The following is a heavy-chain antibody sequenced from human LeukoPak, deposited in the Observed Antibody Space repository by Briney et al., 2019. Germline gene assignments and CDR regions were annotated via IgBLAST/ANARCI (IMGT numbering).Heavy chain of an antibody. Sequence: PGRSPRLSCAASGFTFSSYGMHWVRQAPGKGLEWVAVISYDGSNKYYADSVKGRFTISRDNSKNTLYLQMNSLRAEDTAVYYCAKDYMRSGYSYGIIDYWGQGTLVTVSS. CDR1: GFTFSSYG. V-gene: IGHV3-30*18. J-gene: IGHJ4*02. CDR3: AKDYMRSGYSYGIIDY. CDR2: ISYDGSNK. D-gene: IGHD5-18*01.